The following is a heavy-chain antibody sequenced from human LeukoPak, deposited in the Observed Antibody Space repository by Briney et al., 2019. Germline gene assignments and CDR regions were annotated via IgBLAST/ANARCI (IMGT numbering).Heavy chain of an antibody. CDR3: ARHTSGYSSWDAFDI. V-gene: IGHV4-39*01. Sequence: PSETLSLTCTVSGGSISSSSYYWGWIRQPPGKGLEWIGIIYYSGSTYYNPSLKSRVTISVDTSKNQFSLKLSSVTAADTAVYYCARHTSGYSSWDAFDIWGQGTMVTVSS. CDR2: IYYSGST. D-gene: IGHD3-22*01. J-gene: IGHJ3*02. CDR1: GGSISSSSYY.